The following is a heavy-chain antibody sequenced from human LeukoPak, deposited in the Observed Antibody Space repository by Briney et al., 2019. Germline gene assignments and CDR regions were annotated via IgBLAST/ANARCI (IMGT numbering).Heavy chain of an antibody. CDR3: ARDGSGSQVGSRSLRYGMDV. Sequence: GGSLRLSCAASGFIFSSYWMSWVRQAPGKGLEWVANIKQDGSEKFYVDSMEGRFTISRDNAKNSLYLQMNSLRAEDTAVYYCARDGSGSQVGSRSLRYGMDVWGQGTTVTVSS. D-gene: IGHD3-10*01. CDR1: GFIFSSYW. CDR2: IKQDGSEK. V-gene: IGHV3-7*01. J-gene: IGHJ6*02.